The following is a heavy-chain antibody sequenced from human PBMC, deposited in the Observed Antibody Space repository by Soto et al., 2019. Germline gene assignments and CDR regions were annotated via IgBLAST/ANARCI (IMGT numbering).Heavy chain of an antibody. V-gene: IGHV4-4*02. Sequence: QVQLQESGPGLVKASGTLSLTCAVSGDSVSSSDWWCWVRQPPGKGLEWIGEISHSGTTNYNPSLKSRVTISLDKSKKQFSLKLTSATAADTAVYYCARAVPFSLGPWGQGILVTVSS. CDR3: ARAVPFSLGP. J-gene: IGHJ5*02. CDR2: ISHSGTT. CDR1: GDSVSSSDW. D-gene: IGHD3-16*01.